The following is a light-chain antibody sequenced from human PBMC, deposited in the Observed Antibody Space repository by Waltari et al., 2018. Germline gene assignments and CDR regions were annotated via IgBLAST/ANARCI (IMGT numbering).Light chain of an antibody. Sequence: AIRMTQSPSSFPASTGDRVTITCRASQHIADYLAWYQQKPGKAPKLLIYAASTLQSGVPSRFSGSGSGTDFTLTISCLQSEDFATYYCQQYYSDPLTFGGGTKVEIK. CDR3: QQYYSDPLT. J-gene: IGKJ4*01. V-gene: IGKV1-8*01. CDR2: AAS. CDR1: QHIADY.